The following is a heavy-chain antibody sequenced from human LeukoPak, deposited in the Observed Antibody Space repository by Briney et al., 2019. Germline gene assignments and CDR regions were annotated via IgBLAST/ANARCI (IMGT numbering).Heavy chain of an antibody. CDR2: ISGGGGST. J-gene: IGHJ4*02. V-gene: IGHV3-23*01. CDR3: AKDLWDIVVVPAAVQQY. Sequence: PGGSLRLSCAASGFTFSTYGMSWVRQAPGKGLEWVSAISGGGGSTYYADSVKGRFTISGDNSKNTLYLQMNSLRVEDTAVYYCAKDLWDIVVVPAAVQQYWGQGTLVTVFS. D-gene: IGHD2-2*01. CDR1: GFTFSTYG.